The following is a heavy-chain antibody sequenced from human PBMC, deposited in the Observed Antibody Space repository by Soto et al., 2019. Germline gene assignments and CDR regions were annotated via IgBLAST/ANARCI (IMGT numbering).Heavy chain of an antibody. V-gene: IGHV3-66*01. CDR3: ANLYPPAPY. D-gene: IGHD3-16*01. J-gene: IGHJ4*02. CDR2: IYSGGNT. CDR1: GGTGRSND. Sequence: LRLSWGAAGGTGRSNDSIWVRQAPGKGLEWVSVIYSGGNTYYADSVKGRFTISRDNSKNKLYLQMNSLRAEDTAVYYCANLYPPAPYWGQGTLVTVSS.